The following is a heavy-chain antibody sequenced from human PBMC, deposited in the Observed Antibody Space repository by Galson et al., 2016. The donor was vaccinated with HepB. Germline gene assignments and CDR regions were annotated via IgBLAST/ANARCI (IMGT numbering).Heavy chain of an antibody. D-gene: IGHD3-3*02. J-gene: IGHJ4*02. V-gene: IGHV4-39*07. Sequence: ETLSLTCTVSGASISSSSYYWGWIRQPPGKGLEWIASISYSGSTTYYNPSLKSRVIISIDTSKNQFSLKLNSVTAADTAVYYCARVPASTRFDYWGQGTLVTVSS. CDR2: ISYSGSTT. CDR3: ARVPASTRFDY. CDR1: GASISSSSYY.